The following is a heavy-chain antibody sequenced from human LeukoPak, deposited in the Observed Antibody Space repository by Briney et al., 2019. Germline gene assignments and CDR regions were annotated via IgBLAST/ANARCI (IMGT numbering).Heavy chain of an antibody. CDR1: GFTFDGYG. CDR2: INWNGGST. CDR3: ARASMVESPDY. V-gene: IGHV3-20*04. D-gene: IGHD2-15*01. J-gene: IGHJ4*02. Sequence: GGSLRLSCAASGFTFDGYGMSWVRQAPGKGLEWVSGINWNGGSTGYADSVKGRFTISRDSAKNSLYLQMSSLRAEDTALYYCARASMVESPDYWGQGTLVTVSS.